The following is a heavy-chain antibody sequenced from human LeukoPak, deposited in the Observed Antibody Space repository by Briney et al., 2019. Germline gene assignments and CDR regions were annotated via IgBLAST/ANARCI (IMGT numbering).Heavy chain of an antibody. J-gene: IGHJ4*02. CDR2: ISANNGNT. CDR1: GYTFTSYG. V-gene: IGHV1-18*01. CDR3: ARVGMRYSSSSPSAPLLDY. D-gene: IGHD6-6*01. Sequence: ASVKVSCKASGYTFTSYGISWVRQAPGQGLERMGWISANNGNTNYAQKLQGRVTMTTDTSTSTAYMELRSLRSDDTAVYYCARVGMRYSSSSPSAPLLDYWGQGTLVTVSS.